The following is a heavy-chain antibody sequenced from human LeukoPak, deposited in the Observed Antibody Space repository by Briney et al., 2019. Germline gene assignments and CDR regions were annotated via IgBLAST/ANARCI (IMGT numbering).Heavy chain of an antibody. J-gene: IGHJ6*02. V-gene: IGHV4-59*12. CDR2: IYHSGST. CDR3: ASTITMVRPAAYGMDV. CDR1: GGSIRNYY. D-gene: IGHD3-10*01. Sequence: SETLSLTSTVSGGSIRNYYWNWIRPPPGKGLEWSGEIYHSGSTNYNPSLKSRVTISVDKSKNQFSLKLSSVTAADTAVYYCASTITMVRPAAYGMDVWGQGTTVTVSS.